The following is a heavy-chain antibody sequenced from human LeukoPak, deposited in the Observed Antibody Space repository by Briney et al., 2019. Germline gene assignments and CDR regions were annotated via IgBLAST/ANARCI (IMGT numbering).Heavy chain of an antibody. J-gene: IGHJ5*02. CDR3: AKETPNTGWFDP. CDR1: GYTFTSYY. Sequence: ASVKVSCKASGYTFTSYYMHWVRQAPGQGLEWMGVINPSGDGTNYPQRFQGRVTLTRDTSTSTVYMELSSLRSEDTAIYYCAKETPNTGWFDPWGQGTLVTVSS. CDR2: INPSGDGT. D-gene: IGHD1-14*01. V-gene: IGHV1-46*01.